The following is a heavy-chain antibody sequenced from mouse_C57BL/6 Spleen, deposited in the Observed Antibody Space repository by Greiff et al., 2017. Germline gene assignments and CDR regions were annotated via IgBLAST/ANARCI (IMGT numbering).Heavy chain of an antibody. J-gene: IGHJ1*03. Sequence: VQLQQSGPELVKPGASVKISCKASGYSFTGYYMNWVKQSPEKSLEWIGEINPSTGGTTYNQKFKAKATLTVDKSSSTAYMQLKGLTSEDSAVYYCARRGFTTVVATARYFDVWGTGTTVTVSS. V-gene: IGHV1-42*01. D-gene: IGHD1-1*01. CDR3: ARRGFTTVVATARYFDV. CDR1: GYSFTGYY. CDR2: INPSTGGT.